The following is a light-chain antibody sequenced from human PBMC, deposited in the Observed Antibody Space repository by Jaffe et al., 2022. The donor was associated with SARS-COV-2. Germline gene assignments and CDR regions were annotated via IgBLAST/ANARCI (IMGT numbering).Light chain of an antibody. J-gene: IGLJ1*01. CDR3: SSYTSSSTYV. CDR1: SSDVGGYNY. CDR2: DVS. Sequence: QSALTQPASVSGSPGQSITISCTGTSSDVGGYNYVSWYQHHPGKAPKLMIYDVSYRPSGVSDRFSASKSGNTASLTISGLQAEDEADYYCSSYTSSSTYVFGTGTKVTVL. V-gene: IGLV2-14*03.